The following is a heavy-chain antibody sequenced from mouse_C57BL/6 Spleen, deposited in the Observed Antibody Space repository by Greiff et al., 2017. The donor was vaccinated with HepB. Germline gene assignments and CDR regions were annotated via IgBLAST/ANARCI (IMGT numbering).Heavy chain of an antibody. CDR2: IDPSDSYT. Sequence: QVQLQQPGAELVMPGASVKLSCKASGYTFTSYWMHWVKQRPGQGLEWIGEIDPSDSYTNYNQKFKGKSTLTVDKSSSTAYMQLSSLTSEDSAVYYCARKPPYDYDVYFDVWGTGTTVTVSS. V-gene: IGHV1-69*01. D-gene: IGHD2-4*01. J-gene: IGHJ1*03. CDR3: ARKPPYDYDVYFDV. CDR1: GYTFTSYW.